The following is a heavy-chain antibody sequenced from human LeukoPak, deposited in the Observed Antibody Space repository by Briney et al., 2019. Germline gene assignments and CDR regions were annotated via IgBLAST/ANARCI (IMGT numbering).Heavy chain of an antibody. V-gene: IGHV1-2*04. CDR3: ARVRVSWGLQMATTDAFDI. J-gene: IGHJ3*02. CDR1: RYTFIDYY. D-gene: IGHD5-24*01. Sequence: ASVNVSCQASRYTFIDYYMHWMRQPAAQGVEGMGRINPNSGGTNYAQKCQGWVTMTRDTSISTAYMELSRLRSDDTAVYYCARVRVSWGLQMATTDAFDIWGEGTMVTVSS. CDR2: INPNSGGT.